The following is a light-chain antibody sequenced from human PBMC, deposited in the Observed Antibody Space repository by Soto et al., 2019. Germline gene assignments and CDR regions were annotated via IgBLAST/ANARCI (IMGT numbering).Light chain of an antibody. J-gene: IGKJ3*01. CDR3: QQSDSTPPIT. CDR2: AAS. Sequence: DIQMTQSPSSLSASVGDRVTITCRASQSISSYLNWYQQKPGKAPKLLIYAASSLQSGVPSRFSGSGSGTDFTLTISSLQPEDFATYYCQQSDSTPPITFGHGTNVDVK. V-gene: IGKV1-39*01. CDR1: QSISSY.